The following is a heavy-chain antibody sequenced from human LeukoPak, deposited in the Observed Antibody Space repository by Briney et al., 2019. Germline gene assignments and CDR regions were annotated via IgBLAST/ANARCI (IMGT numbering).Heavy chain of an antibody. Sequence: ASVRASYKASGYRVTELSMQWVRQSPGNRREGLRGFDPEEAKMVYAQKFQGRVTMTEDTSTDTAYMELRGLTSEDTAVYYCATRSGDFWSGYVDWGQGTLVAVSS. V-gene: IGHV1-24*01. CDR3: ATRSGDFWSGYVD. D-gene: IGHD3-3*01. CDR2: FDPEEAKM. J-gene: IGHJ4*02. CDR1: GYRVTELS.